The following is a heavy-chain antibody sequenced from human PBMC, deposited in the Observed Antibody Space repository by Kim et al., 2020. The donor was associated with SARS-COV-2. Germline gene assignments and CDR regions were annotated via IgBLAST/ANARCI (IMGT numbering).Heavy chain of an antibody. J-gene: IGHJ4*02. CDR3: AKDQELLWFGELHYFDY. D-gene: IGHD3-10*01. CDR1: GFTFSSYG. V-gene: IGHV3-30*18. Sequence: GGSLRLSCAASGFTFSSYGMHWVRQAPGKGLEWVAVISYDGSNKYYADSVKGRFTISRDNSKNTLYLQMNSLRAEDTAVYYCAKDQELLWFGELHYFDYWGQGTLVTVSS. CDR2: ISYDGSNK.